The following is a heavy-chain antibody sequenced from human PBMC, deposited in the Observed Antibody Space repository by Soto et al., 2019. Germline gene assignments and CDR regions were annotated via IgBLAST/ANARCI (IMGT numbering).Heavy chain of an antibody. Sequence: SETLSLTCPVSGGSLSSGGYYWSWLRKHPGKGLEWIGYIYYSGSTYYNPSLKSRVTISVDTSKNQFSLKLSSVTAADTAVYYCARAGIAAAGTRRGWFGPWGQGTLVTVSS. J-gene: IGHJ5*02. CDR2: IYYSGST. D-gene: IGHD6-13*01. V-gene: IGHV4-31*03. CDR1: GGSLSSGGYY. CDR3: ARAGIAAAGTRRGWFGP.